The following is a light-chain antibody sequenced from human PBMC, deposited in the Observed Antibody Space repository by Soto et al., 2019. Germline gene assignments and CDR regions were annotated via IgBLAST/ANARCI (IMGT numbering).Light chain of an antibody. CDR3: QQRSNWLT. CDR2: GAS. Sequence: EIAVTACPAPRALSPGERATVSSRPSQSVSSYLAWYQQKPGQAPRLLIYGASTRATGIPDRFSGSGSGTEFTLTINSLEPEDFAVYYCQQRSNWLTFGQGTRLEIK. V-gene: IGKV3-11*01. J-gene: IGKJ5*01. CDR1: QSVSSY.